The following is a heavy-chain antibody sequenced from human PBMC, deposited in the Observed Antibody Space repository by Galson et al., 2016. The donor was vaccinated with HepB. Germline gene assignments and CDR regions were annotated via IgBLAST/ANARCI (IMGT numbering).Heavy chain of an antibody. V-gene: IGHV3-23*01. J-gene: IGHJ4*02. CDR2: ISGSGAST. CDR3: AKGREFEWALPASFDY. D-gene: IGHD1-26*01. CDR1: GFTFTNYA. Sequence: SLRLSCAASGFTFTNYAMNWVRQAPGKGLEWVLSISGSGASTYYADSVKGRFTISRDNSKNTLFLQMNSLRAADTALYYCAKGREFEWALPASFDYWGQGTLLTVSS.